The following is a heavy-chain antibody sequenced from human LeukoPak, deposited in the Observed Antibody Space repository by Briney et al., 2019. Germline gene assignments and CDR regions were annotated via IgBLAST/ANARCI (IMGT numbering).Heavy chain of an antibody. Sequence: GESLKISCKGSGYRFTNYWIGWVRQMPGKGLEWMGLIYPDDSDTRYSPSFQGQVTISADKSISTAYLQWSSLKASDTAMYYCAIGGDSTTSCYRCFDYWGQGTLVTVSS. CDR3: AIGGDSTTSCYRCFDY. CDR1: GYRFTNYW. V-gene: IGHV5-51*01. CDR2: IYPDDSDT. J-gene: IGHJ4*02. D-gene: IGHD2-2*02.